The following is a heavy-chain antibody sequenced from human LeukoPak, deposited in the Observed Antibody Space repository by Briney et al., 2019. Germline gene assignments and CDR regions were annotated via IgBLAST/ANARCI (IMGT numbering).Heavy chain of an antibody. D-gene: IGHD6-19*01. J-gene: IGHJ4*02. CDR3: AKDGVGSGWYRGLLFDY. V-gene: IGHV3-23*01. CDR1: GFTFSSYA. Sequence: GGSLRLPCAASGFTFSSYAMSWVRQAPGKGLEWVSAISGSGGTTYYADSVKGRFTISRDNSKNTLYLRMNSLRAEDTAVYYCAKDGVGSGWYRGLLFDYWGQGTLVTVSS. CDR2: ISGSGGTT.